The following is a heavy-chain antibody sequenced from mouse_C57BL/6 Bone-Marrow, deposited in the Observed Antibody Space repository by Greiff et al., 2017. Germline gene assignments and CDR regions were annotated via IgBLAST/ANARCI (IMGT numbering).Heavy chain of an antibody. Sequence: VQLQQSGAELMKPGASVKLSCKATGYTFTGYWIAWVKQRPGHGLEWIGAILPGSGSTNYNEKFKGKATFTADTSSNTAYMQLSSLTTEDSAIYYGARVRYYGSREAWFAYWGQGTLVTVSA. D-gene: IGHD1-1*01. V-gene: IGHV1-9*01. CDR1: GYTFTGYW. CDR2: ILPGSGST. J-gene: IGHJ3*01. CDR3: ARVRYYGSREAWFAY.